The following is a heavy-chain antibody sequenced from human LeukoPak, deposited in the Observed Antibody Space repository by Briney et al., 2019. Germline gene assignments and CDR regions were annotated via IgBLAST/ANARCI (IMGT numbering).Heavy chain of an antibody. CDR2: INPGGGST. D-gene: IGHD3-22*01. Sequence: ASVKVSCKASGYTFITYYMHWVRQAPGQGLEWMGIINPGGGSTTYAQKFQGRVTMTRDTSTSAVYMELSRLKSEDTAVYYCARVEGYDSSGYYYGYWGQGTLVTVSS. J-gene: IGHJ4*02. CDR3: ARVEGYDSSGYYYGY. V-gene: IGHV1-46*01. CDR1: GYTFITYY.